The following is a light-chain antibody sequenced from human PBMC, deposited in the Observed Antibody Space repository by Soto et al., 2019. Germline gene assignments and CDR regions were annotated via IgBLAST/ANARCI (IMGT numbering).Light chain of an antibody. CDR3: QNLDSAAFT. J-gene: IGKJ3*01. CDR1: QGISNY. V-gene: IGKV1-27*01. Sequence: DIPMTQSPSSLSASVGDRVTITCRASQGISNYLAWYQQRPGKVPKLLIYAASTLQSGVPSRFSGSGSGTDFTLTISSLLPEDVAIYYCQNLDSAAFTFGPGTKVDIK. CDR2: AAS.